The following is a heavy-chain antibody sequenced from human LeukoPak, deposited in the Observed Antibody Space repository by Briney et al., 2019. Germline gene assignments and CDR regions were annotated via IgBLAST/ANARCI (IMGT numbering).Heavy chain of an antibody. J-gene: IGHJ4*02. CDR1: GGSISSGGYY. CDR3: ARDRAGTLGY. V-gene: IGHV3-11*05. CDR2: ISSSSSYT. D-gene: IGHD6-13*01. Sequence: LSLTCTVSGGSISSGGYYWSWIRQAPGKGLEWVSYISSSSSYTNYADSVKGRFTISRDNAKNSLYLQMNSLRAEDTAVYYCARDRAGTLGYWGQGTLVTVSS.